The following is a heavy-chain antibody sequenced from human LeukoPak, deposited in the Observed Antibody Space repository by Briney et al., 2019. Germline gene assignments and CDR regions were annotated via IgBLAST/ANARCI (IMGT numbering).Heavy chain of an antibody. CDR2: IYYSGSA. D-gene: IGHD6-13*01. V-gene: IGHV4-59*01. Sequence: SETLSLTCTVSGGSISSYYWSWIRQPPGKGLEWIGYIYYSGSANYNPSLKSRVTISVDTSKNQFSLKLSSVTAADTAVYYCAREIAAAGTFWFDPWGQGTLVTVSS. CDR1: GGSISSYY. J-gene: IGHJ5*02. CDR3: AREIAAAGTFWFDP.